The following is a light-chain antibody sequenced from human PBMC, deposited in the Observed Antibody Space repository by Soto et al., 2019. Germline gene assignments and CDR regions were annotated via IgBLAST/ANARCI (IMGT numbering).Light chain of an antibody. V-gene: IGLV2-14*03. CDR3: NSYTSATTLRGV. J-gene: IGLJ1*01. Sequence: QPVLTQPASVSGSPGQSNTISCTGTSTDVGGDNYVSWYQQYPGKAPKLIIYDVSSRPSGVSDRFSGSKSGNTASLTISGLQAEDEADYYCNSYTSATTLRGVFGVGTKVTVL. CDR2: DVS. CDR1: STDVGGDNY.